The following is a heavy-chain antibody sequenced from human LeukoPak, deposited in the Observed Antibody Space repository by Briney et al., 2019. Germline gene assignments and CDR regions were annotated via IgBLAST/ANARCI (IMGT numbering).Heavy chain of an antibody. J-gene: IGHJ2*01. D-gene: IGHD4-11*01. Sequence: SETLSLTCTASGGSISSSTYYWGWIRQPPGKGLEWIGSLYYSGSTCYNPSLKSRVTMSVNTSKNQFSLKLSSVTAADTAVYYCARQWGFDYSFDWYFDLSGRGILVTVSS. CDR1: GGSISSSTYY. CDR2: LYYSGST. V-gene: IGHV4-39*01. CDR3: ARQWGFDYSFDWYFDL.